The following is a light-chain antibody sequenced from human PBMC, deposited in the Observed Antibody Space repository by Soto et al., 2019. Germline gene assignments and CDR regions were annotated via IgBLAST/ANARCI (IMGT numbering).Light chain of an antibody. CDR1: SGHSSYI. Sequence: QLVLTQSSSASASLGSSVKLTCPLSSGHSSYIIAWHQQQPGKAPRYLMKLESSGSYNKGSGVPDRFSGSSSGADRYLTISNLQFEDEADYYCETWDSNTRVFGGGTKLTVL. V-gene: IGLV4-60*02. CDR2: LESSGSY. J-gene: IGLJ3*02. CDR3: ETWDSNTRV.